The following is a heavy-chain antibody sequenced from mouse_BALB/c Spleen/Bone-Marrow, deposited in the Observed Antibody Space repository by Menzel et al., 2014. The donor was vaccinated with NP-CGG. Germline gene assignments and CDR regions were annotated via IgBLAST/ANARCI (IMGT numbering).Heavy chain of an antibody. V-gene: IGHV7-3*02. Sequence: VHVKQSGGGLVQPGGSLRLSCATSGFTFTDYYMSWVRQPPGKALEWLGFIRNKANGYTTEYSASVKGRFTISRDNSQSILYLQMNTLRAEDSATYYCARDDYYAMDYWGQGTSATVSS. CDR3: ARDDYYAMDY. CDR2: IRNKANGYTT. J-gene: IGHJ4*01. CDR1: GFTFTDYY.